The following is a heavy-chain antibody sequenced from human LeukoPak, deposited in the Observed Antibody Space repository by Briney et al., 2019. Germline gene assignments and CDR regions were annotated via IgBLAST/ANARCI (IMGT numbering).Heavy chain of an antibody. D-gene: IGHD4-17*01. J-gene: IGHJ4*02. CDR3: ARDHYVGYFDY. CDR2: INHSGST. V-gene: IGHV4-34*01. Sequence: SETLSLTCAVYGGSFSGYYWSWIRQPPGKGLEWIGEINHSGSTNYNPSLKSRVTISVDTSKNQFSLKLSSVTAADTAVYYCARDHYVGYFDYWGQGTLVTVSS. CDR1: GGSFSGYY.